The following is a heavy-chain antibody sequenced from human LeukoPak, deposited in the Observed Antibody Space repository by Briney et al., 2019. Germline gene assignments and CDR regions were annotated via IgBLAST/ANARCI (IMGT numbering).Heavy chain of an antibody. CDR3: ARGGVVVVVATQRPRRPLKFYP. J-gene: IGHJ5*02. Sequence: PSETLSLTCAVYGGSFSGYYWSWIRQPPGKGLEWIGEINHSGSTNYNPSLKSRVTISVDTSKNQFSLKLSSVTAADTAVYYCARGGVVVVVATQRPRRPLKFYPWGQGTLVTVSS. CDR1: GGSFSGYY. CDR2: INHSGST. V-gene: IGHV4-34*01. D-gene: IGHD2-15*01.